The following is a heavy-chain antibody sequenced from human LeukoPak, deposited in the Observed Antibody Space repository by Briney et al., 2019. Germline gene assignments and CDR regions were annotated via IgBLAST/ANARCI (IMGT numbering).Heavy chain of an antibody. V-gene: IGHV3-30*02. CDR2: IRYDGSNK. Sequence: PGGSLRLSCAASGFTFSSYGMHWVRQAPGKGLEWVAFIRYDGSNKYYADSVKGRFTISRDNSKNTLYLQMNSLRAEDTAVYYCAKPIMITFGGVIAKDYWGQGTLVTVSS. J-gene: IGHJ4*02. CDR1: GFTFSSYG. D-gene: IGHD3-16*02. CDR3: AKPIMITFGGVIAKDY.